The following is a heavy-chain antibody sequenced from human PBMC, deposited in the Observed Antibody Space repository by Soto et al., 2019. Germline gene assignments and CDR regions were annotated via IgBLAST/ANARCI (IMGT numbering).Heavy chain of an antibody. J-gene: IGHJ4*02. D-gene: IGHD5-18*01. V-gene: IGHV3-48*01. CDR1: GFTFSSYS. Sequence: GGAPRLSFAASGFTFSSYSMNWVRQAPGKGLEWVSYISSSSSTIYYADSVKGRFTISRDNAKNSLYLQMNSLRAEDTAVYYCARDYSSYGPFDYWGQGTLVTVSS. CDR2: ISSSSSTI. CDR3: ARDYSSYGPFDY.